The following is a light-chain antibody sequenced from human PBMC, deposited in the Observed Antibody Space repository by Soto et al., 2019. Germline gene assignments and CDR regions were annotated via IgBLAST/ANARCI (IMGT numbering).Light chain of an antibody. CDR1: QSVSRY. J-gene: IGKJ4*01. Sequence: EIVLTQSPATLSLSPGERATLSCRASQSVSRYLAWYQQKAGQAPRLLIYEASNRATGIPARFTGSGFGTDFTLTISSLEPEDFAVYYCQQRSESPLTFGGGTKVEIK. V-gene: IGKV3-11*01. CDR2: EAS. CDR3: QQRSESPLT.